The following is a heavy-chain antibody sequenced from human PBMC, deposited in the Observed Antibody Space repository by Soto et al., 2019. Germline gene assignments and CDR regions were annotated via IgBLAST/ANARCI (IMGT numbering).Heavy chain of an antibody. CDR3: ASARYYYDSSGYYYGYCQH. CDR1: GGTFRSYA. V-gene: IGHV1-69*01. D-gene: IGHD3-22*01. CDR2: IIPIFGTA. Sequence: QVQLVQSGAEVKKPGSSVKVSCKASGGTFRSYAISWVRQAPGQGLEWMGGIIPIFGTANCAQKYQRRVKITAEESTSTDYMELSSLRSEDTAVYYCASARYYYDSSGYYYGYCQHWGQGTLVTVSS. J-gene: IGHJ1*01.